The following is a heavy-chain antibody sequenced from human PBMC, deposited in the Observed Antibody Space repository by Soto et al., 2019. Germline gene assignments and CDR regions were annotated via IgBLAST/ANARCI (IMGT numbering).Heavy chain of an antibody. CDR1: GGSVSSRSYF. D-gene: IGHD2-8*01. Sequence: PSETLSLTCTVSGGSVSSRSYFWGWIRQPPGKGLEWIGTIYYNGSTYYNPSLKSRVTISVDTSKNQFSLKLSSVTAADTAVYYCASVCTNGVCYHFDYWGQGTLVTVSS. CDR3: ASVCTNGVCYHFDY. CDR2: IYYNGST. J-gene: IGHJ4*02. V-gene: IGHV4-39*07.